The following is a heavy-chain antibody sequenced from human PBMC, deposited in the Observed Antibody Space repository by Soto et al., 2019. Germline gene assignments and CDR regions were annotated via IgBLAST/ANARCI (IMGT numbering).Heavy chain of an antibody. CDR3: ADSKIRPYYSSGYYYVCGMDF. CDR2: IVVGSGNT. V-gene: IGHV1-58*01. CDR1: GFTFTSSA. J-gene: IGHJ6*02. D-gene: IGHD3-22*01. Sequence: SVKVSCKASGFTFTSSAVQWVRQARGQRLEWIGWIVVGSGNTNYAQKFQERVTITRDMSTSTAYMELSSLRSEDTAVYYCADSKIRPYYSSGYYYVCGMDFCGQGTTVTVSS.